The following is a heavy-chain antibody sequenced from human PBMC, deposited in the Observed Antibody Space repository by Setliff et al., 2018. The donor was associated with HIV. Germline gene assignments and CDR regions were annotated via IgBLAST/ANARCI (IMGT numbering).Heavy chain of an antibody. J-gene: IGHJ3*01. V-gene: IGHV4-4*09. CDR1: GGSISSYY. CDR3: ARHSGYYYDSSGYYPFDV. Sequence: PSETLSLTCIVSGGSISSYYWSWIRQPPGKELEWIGDIYTNGSTDYNPSLKSRVTISVDTSKKRFSLRLSSVTAADTAVYYCARHSGYYYDSSGYYPFDVWGQGTMVTVS. D-gene: IGHD3-22*01. CDR2: IYTNGST.